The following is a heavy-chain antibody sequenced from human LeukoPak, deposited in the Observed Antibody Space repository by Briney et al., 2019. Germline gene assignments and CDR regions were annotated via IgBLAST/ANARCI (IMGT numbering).Heavy chain of an antibody. D-gene: IGHD3-10*01. V-gene: IGHV1-69*05. Sequence: GASVKVSCKASGGTFSSNAISWVRQAPGQGLEWMGRIIPIFGTANYAQKFQGRVTITTDESTSTAYMELSSLRSEDTAVYYCARLGFGELSGAFDIWGQGTMVTVSS. CDR1: GGTFSSNA. CDR2: IIPIFGTA. CDR3: ARLGFGELSGAFDI. J-gene: IGHJ3*02.